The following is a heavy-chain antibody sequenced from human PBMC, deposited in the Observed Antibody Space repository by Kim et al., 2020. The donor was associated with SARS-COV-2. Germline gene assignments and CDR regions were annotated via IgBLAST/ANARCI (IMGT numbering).Heavy chain of an antibody. J-gene: IGHJ4*02. V-gene: IGHV3-23*03. CDR3: AVAVNDY. CDR2: IYSGGSST. CDR1: GFTFSSYA. Sequence: GGSLRLSCAASGFTFSSYAMSWVRQAPGKGLEWVSVIYSGGSSTYYADSVKGRFTISRDNSKNTLYLQMNSLRAEDTAVYYCAVAVNDYWGQGTLVTVSS.